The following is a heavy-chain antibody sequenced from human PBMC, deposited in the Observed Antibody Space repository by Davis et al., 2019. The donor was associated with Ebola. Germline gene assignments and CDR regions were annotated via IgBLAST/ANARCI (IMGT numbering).Heavy chain of an antibody. CDR3: ATCGFCISTSGVDY. Sequence: PGGSLRLSCVGSEFTFRSYWFHWVRQAPGKGLEWVSRIDTDGSTTNYADSVRGRFTISRDNSKNTLYLQMNSLSGDDTAVYYCATCGFCISTSGVDYWGQGTLVSVSS. CDR2: IDTDGSTT. J-gene: IGHJ4*02. CDR1: EFTFRSYW. D-gene: IGHD6-19*01. V-gene: IGHV3-74*01.